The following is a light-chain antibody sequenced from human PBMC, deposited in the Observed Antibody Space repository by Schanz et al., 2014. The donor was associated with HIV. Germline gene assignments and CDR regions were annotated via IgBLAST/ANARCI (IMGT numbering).Light chain of an antibody. CDR2: GAS. Sequence: EIVMTQSPATLSVAPGEGATLSCRASQSVSVNSAWHQQRPAQAPRLLIFGASTRATDIPARFSGSRSGTEFTLTISSLQSEDFAVYYCQQYNNWPFTFGQGTKLEI. J-gene: IGKJ2*01. CDR3: QQYNNWPFT. CDR1: QSVSVN. V-gene: IGKV3-15*01.